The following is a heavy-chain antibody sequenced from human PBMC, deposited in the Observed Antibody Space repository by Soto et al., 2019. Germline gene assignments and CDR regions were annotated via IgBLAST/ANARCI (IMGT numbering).Heavy chain of an antibody. D-gene: IGHD6-19*01. CDR2: IYAGNSDT. V-gene: IGHV5-51*01. CDR3: ATGARNRGWVGSFDY. J-gene: IGHJ4*02. CDR1: GYRFTDYW. Sequence: GESLKISCKGSGYRFTDYWIGWVRQLPGKGLEWMGIIYAGNSDTRYSPPFQGQVIFSVDKSISTAYLQWSSLKASDTAVYYCATGARNRGWVGSFDYWGQGTLVTVSS.